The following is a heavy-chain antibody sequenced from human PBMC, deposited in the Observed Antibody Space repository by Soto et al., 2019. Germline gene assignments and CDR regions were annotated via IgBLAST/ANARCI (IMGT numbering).Heavy chain of an antibody. D-gene: IGHD2-15*01. CDR1: GGSFSDYA. J-gene: IGHJ6*02. V-gene: IGHV1-69*06. CDR2: IVPIFSTS. CDR3: ASDVVVVVALPDDYYYGMDV. Sequence: SVKVSCKASGGSFSDYAINWMQQAPGHGLERMGGIVPIFSTSNNAEKFQGRVTITADKYTSTAYMELRSMRSDDTAVYYCASDVVVVVALPDDYYYGMDVWGQGTTVTVSS.